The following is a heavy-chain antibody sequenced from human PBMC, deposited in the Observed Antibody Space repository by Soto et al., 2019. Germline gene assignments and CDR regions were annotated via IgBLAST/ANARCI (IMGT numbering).Heavy chain of an antibody. Sequence: GESLKISCKGSGYSFTSYWISWVRQMPGKGLEWMGRIDPSDSYTNYSPSFQGHVTISADKSISTAYLQWSSLKASDTAMYYCARTGYGSGSSNYYYGMDVWGQGTTVTVSS. V-gene: IGHV5-10-1*01. D-gene: IGHD3-10*01. CDR3: ARTGYGSGSSNYYYGMDV. CDR2: IDPSDSYT. J-gene: IGHJ6*02. CDR1: GYSFTSYW.